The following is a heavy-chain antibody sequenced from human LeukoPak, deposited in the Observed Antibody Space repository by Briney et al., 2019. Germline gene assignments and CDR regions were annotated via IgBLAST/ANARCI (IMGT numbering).Heavy chain of an antibody. CDR2: ISDSGGST. Sequence: GGSLRLSCAASGFTFGSYAMSWVRQAPGKGLEWVSSISDSGGSTHYAESVRGRFSLSRDNFEKTLHLQMNRLRAEDTAVYYCAKEGLRLRAFDIWGQGTMVTVSS. CDR3: AKEGLRLRAFDI. D-gene: IGHD5-12*01. J-gene: IGHJ3*02. V-gene: IGHV3-23*01. CDR1: GFTFGSYA.